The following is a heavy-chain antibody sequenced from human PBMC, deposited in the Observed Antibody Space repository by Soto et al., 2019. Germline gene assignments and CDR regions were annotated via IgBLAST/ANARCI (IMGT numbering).Heavy chain of an antibody. J-gene: IGHJ4*02. CDR3: ARVRRRESCWCGDCYYFDY. V-gene: IGHV2-5*02. Sequence: QITLKESGPTLVKPTETLTLTCSFSGFSFSDGAVGVGWFRQSPGKAPEWLAIFYWDDDKWYSPSLRNRLTAGHDKPRIQVVRSMIQMDPLDTATYFCARVRRRESCWCGDCYYFDYWGQGILVTASS. CDR2: FYWDDDK. CDR1: GFSFSDGAVG. D-gene: IGHD2-21*01.